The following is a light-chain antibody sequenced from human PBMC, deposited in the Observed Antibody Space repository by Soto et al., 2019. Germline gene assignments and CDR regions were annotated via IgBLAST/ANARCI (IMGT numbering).Light chain of an antibody. CDR3: SSYAGTNNYV. J-gene: IGLJ1*01. V-gene: IGLV2-8*01. Sequence: QSVLTQPPSASGSPGQSVTISCTGTRNDIGAYEFVSWYQHHPGKAPKLIIYEVVQRPSGVPDRFSGSKSGNTASLTVSGLQAADEADYYCSSYAGTNNYVFGTGTKVTVL. CDR2: EVV. CDR1: RNDIGAYEF.